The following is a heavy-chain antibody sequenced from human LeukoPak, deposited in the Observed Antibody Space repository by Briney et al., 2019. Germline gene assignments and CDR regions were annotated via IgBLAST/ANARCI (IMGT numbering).Heavy chain of an antibody. CDR1: GGSFSGYY. Sequence: PSETLSLTCAVYGGSFSGYYWSWIRQPPGKGLEWIGEINHSGSTNYNPSLKSRVTISVDTSKNQSSLKLSSVTAADTAVYYCARGGLFSDYWGQGTLVTVSS. D-gene: IGHD3-10*02. CDR2: INHSGST. CDR3: ARGGLFSDY. V-gene: IGHV4-34*01. J-gene: IGHJ4*02.